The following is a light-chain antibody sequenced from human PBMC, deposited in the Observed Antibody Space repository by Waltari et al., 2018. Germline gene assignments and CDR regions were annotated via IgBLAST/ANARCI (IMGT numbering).Light chain of an antibody. CDR1: ESLLHSNGYNY. Sequence: DIVLTQSPLSLPVTPGEPASISCRSSESLLHSNGYNYLDWYVQKPGQSQQLLIYMGSSRASGVPDRISGSGSGTDFTLKISRVEAEDVGMYYCMQALQTPRLTFGGGTRVEIK. CDR2: MGS. CDR3: MQALQTPRLT. J-gene: IGKJ4*01. V-gene: IGKV2-28*01.